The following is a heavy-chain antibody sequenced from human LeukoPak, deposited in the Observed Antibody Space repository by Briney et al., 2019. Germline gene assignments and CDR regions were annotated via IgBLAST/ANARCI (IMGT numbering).Heavy chain of an antibody. V-gene: IGHV1-2*02. Sequence: ASVKVSCKASGYTFTGYYMHWVRQAPGQGLEWMGWINPNSGGTNYAQKFQGRVTMTRDTSISTAYMELSRLRSDDTAVYYGARRYCNKTSCYCGGSLYYYYMDVWGKGTTVTISS. CDR2: INPNSGGT. CDR3: ARRYCNKTSCYCGGSLYYYYMDV. CDR1: GYTFTGYY. D-gene: IGHD2-2*01. J-gene: IGHJ6*03.